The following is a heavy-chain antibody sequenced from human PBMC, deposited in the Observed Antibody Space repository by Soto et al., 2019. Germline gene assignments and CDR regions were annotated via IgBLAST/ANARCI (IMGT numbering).Heavy chain of an antibody. CDR1: NHSIRSDNW. CDR2: MYHIGTT. CDR3: ARTKYNSGWLED. Sequence: QVQLQESGPRLVRPSDTLSLTRNVYNHSIRSDNWWGWIRQPPGKGLEWVGYMYHIGTTYYNPSLKSRISLSVDTTKNQFSLKLKSVTAVDTAIYYCARTKYNSGWLEDWGQGTLVTVSS. D-gene: IGHD6-19*01. J-gene: IGHJ4*02. V-gene: IGHV4-28*01.